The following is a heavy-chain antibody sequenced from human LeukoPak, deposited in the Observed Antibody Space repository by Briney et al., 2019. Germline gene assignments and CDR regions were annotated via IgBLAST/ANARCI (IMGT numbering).Heavy chain of an antibody. CDR2: IYHSEST. J-gene: IGHJ6*02. D-gene: IGHD2-2*01. Sequence: PSETLSLTCAVYGGSFSGYYWSWIRQPPGKGLEWIGEIYHSESTNYNLSLKSRVTISVDKSKNQFSLKLSSVTAADMAVYYCARELVPAAMGYYYYGMDVWGQGTTVTVSS. V-gene: IGHV4-34*01. CDR3: ARELVPAAMGYYYYGMDV. CDR1: GGSFSGYY.